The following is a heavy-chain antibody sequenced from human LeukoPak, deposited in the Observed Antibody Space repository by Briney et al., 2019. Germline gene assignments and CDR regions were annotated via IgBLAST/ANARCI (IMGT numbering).Heavy chain of an antibody. V-gene: IGHV4-34*01. CDR1: GGSFSGYY. CDR2: IDHSGST. CDR3: ARGPTLFSTSWFDS. D-gene: IGHD2-2*01. J-gene: IGHJ5*01. Sequence: SETLSLTCAVYGGSFSGYYWSWIRQPPGKGLEWIGEIDHSGSTNYNPSLKSRVTISVDTSKNQSSLKLSSMTAADTAVFYCARGPTLFSTSWFDSWGQGTLVTVSS.